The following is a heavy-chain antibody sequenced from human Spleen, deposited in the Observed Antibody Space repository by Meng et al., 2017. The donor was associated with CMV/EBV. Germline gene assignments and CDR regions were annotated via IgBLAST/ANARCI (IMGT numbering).Heavy chain of an antibody. V-gene: IGHV1-46*01. J-gene: IGHJ4*02. CDR3: ARVGHGVGYRFDS. Sequence: ASVKVSCKASGYAFTNYSMHWVRQAPGQGLEWMGIINPSGGHTSYAQTFRGRVTMTRDTSTSTVYMELSSLRSEDTALYYCARVGHGVGYRFDSWGQGTLVTVSS. D-gene: IGHD2-8*01. CDR2: INPSGGHT. CDR1: GYAFTNYS.